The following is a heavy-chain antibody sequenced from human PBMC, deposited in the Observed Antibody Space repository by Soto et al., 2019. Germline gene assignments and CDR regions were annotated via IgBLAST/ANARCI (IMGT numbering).Heavy chain of an antibody. J-gene: IGHJ5*02. V-gene: IGHV1-18*04. CDR1: GYTFTSYG. Sequence: QVQLVQSGAEVKKPGASVKVSCKASGYTFTSYGISWVRQAPGQGLEWMGWISSYNGNTNYAQKVQGRVTLTTDTSTSTTYMGLRSLRSDDTAVYYCARGPRYCSTTTCFSGVTWFDPWGQGTLVTVSS. CDR3: ARGPRYCSTTTCFSGVTWFDP. CDR2: ISSYNGNT. D-gene: IGHD2-2*01.